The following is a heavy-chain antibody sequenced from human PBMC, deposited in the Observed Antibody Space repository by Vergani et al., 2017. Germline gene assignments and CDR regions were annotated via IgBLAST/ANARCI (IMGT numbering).Heavy chain of an antibody. CDR3: ATEPYFN. Sequence: EVQLLESGGGFVQPGGSLRLSCAASGFTFSSFAMSCVRQAPGKGLEWVSVISGSGGTTYYADSVKGRFTISRDNSKNTLYLQMNSLRAEDTAVYYCATEPYFNWGQGTLVTVSS. CDR2: ISGSGGTT. CDR1: GFTFSSFA. J-gene: IGHJ4*02. V-gene: IGHV3-23*01. D-gene: IGHD1-14*01.